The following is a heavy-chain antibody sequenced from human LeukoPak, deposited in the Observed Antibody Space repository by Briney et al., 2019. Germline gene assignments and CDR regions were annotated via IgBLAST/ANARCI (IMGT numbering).Heavy chain of an antibody. V-gene: IGHV3-23*01. D-gene: IGHD3-10*01. CDR3: AKVRYGSGSNYYYGMDV. CDR2: IGGSGGST. CDR1: GFTFSSYA. J-gene: IGHJ6*02. Sequence: GGSLRLSCAASGFTFSSYAMSWVRQAPGKGLGGVSAIGGSGGSTYYADSVKGRFTISRDNSKNTLYLQMNSLRAEDTAVYYCAKVRYGSGSNYYYGMDVWGQGTTVTVSS.